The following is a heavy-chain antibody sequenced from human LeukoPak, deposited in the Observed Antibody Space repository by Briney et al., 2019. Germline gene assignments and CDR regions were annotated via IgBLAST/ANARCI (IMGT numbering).Heavy chain of an antibody. D-gene: IGHD5-24*01. CDR2: LSDSGAST. CDR1: GFTFTNHA. V-gene: IGHV3-23*01. CDR3: ARTPSRDGYSHIDF. Sequence: GGSLRLSCAASGFTFTNHAMAWVRLAPGKGLEWVSTLSDSGASTYYADSVKGRFTISRDNSRNTMYLQMDSLRDVDTGVYFCARTPSRDGYSHIDFWGQGALVTVSS. J-gene: IGHJ4*02.